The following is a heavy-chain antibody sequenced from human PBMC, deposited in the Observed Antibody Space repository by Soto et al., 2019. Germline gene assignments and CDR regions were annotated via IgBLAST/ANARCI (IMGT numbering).Heavy chain of an antibody. D-gene: IGHD4-4*01. CDR2: ISSSGSTI. Sequence: QVQLVESGGGLVKTGGSLRLSCAASGFIFSDYYMSWIRQAPGKGLEWVSYISSSGSTIYYADSVKGRFTISRDNAKNSLYLQMNSLRAEDTAVYYCARGSPLTTYYCYGMDVWGQGTTVTVSS. V-gene: IGHV3-11*01. CDR1: GFIFSDYY. CDR3: ARGSPLTTYYCYGMDV. J-gene: IGHJ6*02.